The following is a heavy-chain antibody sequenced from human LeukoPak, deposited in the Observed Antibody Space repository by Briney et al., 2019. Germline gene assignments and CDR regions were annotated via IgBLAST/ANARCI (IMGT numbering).Heavy chain of an antibody. V-gene: IGHV3-9*01. CDR1: GFTFDDYA. J-gene: IGHJ2*01. CDR3: AKVVGGPWGWYFDL. CDR2: ISWNSGSI. D-gene: IGHD2-15*01. Sequence: GGSLRLSCAASGFTFDDYAMHWVRQAPGKGLEWVSGISWNSGSIGYADSVKGRFTISRDNAKNSLYLQVNSLRAEDTALYYCAKVVGGPWGWYFDLWGRGTLVTVSS.